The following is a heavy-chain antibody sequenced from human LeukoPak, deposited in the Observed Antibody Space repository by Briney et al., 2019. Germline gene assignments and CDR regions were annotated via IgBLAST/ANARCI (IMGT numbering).Heavy chain of an antibody. V-gene: IGHV3-21*01. CDR3: ARGGGSRPFDI. D-gene: IGHD1-26*01. Sequence: GGSLRLSCAASGFTFSSYAMNWVRQAPGKGLEWVSSISSSSSYIYYADSVKGRFTISRDNAKNSLYLQMNSLRAEDTAVYYCARGGGSRPFDIWGQGTMVTVSS. CDR2: ISSSSSYI. J-gene: IGHJ3*02. CDR1: GFTFSSYA.